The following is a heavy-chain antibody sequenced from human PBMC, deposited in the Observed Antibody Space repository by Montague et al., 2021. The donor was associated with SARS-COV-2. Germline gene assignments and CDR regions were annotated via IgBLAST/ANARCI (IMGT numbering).Heavy chain of an antibody. J-gene: IGHJ4*02. V-gene: IGHV3-33*01. CDR1: GFTFSSYG. D-gene: IGHD6-13*01. CDR3: AREGYSSSWNGDYFDY. CDR2: IWYDGSNK. Sequence: LSLSLSASGFTFSSYGMHWVRQAPGKGLEWVAVIWYDGSNKYYADSVKGRFTISRDNSKNTLYLQVNSLRAEDTAVYYCAREGYSSSWNGDYFDYWGQGTLVTVSS.